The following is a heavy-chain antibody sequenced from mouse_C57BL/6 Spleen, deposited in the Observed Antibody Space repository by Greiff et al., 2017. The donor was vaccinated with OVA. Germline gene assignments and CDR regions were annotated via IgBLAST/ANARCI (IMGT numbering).Heavy chain of an antibody. CDR3: ARSEVSLDD. Sequence: VQGVESGAELARPGASVKLSCKASGYTFTSYGISWVKQRTGQGLEWIGEIYPRSGNTYYNEKFKGKATLTADKSSSTAYMELRSLTSEDSAVYFCARSEVSLDDWGQGTTLTVAS. CDR2: IYPRSGNT. V-gene: IGHV1-81*01. D-gene: IGHD2-14*01. CDR1: GYTFTSYG. J-gene: IGHJ2*01.